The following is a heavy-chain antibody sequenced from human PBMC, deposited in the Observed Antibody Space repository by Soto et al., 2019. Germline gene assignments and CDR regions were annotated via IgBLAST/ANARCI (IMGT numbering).Heavy chain of an antibody. D-gene: IGHD3-10*01. CDR3: STARYYGAGYFDY. Sequence: AGSLRLSCAVAAFTFSNVWKCWVRLVPGKVMEWDGHIKNNTNGGTKDYAAPVKGRFTTPRADSKNTLYLHMNSPTTEDTAVHYCSTARYYGAGYFDYWGQGTLVTVSS. V-gene: IGHV3-15*01. CDR2: IKNNTNGGTK. CDR1: AFTFSNVW. J-gene: IGHJ4*02.